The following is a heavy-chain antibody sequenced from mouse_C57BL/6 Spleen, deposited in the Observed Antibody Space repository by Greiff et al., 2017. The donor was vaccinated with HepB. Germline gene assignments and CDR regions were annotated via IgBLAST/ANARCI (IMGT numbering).Heavy chain of an antibody. D-gene: IGHD2-5*01. CDR1: GFTFSDYG. J-gene: IGHJ3*01. Sequence: DVMLVESGGGLVKPGGSLKLSCAASGFTFSDYGMHWVRQAPEKGLEWVAYISSGSSTIYYADTVKGRFTISRDNAKNTLFLQMTSLRSEDTAMYYCARRSNYDWFAYWGQGTLVTVSA. CDR2: ISSGSSTI. V-gene: IGHV5-17*01. CDR3: ARRSNYDWFAY.